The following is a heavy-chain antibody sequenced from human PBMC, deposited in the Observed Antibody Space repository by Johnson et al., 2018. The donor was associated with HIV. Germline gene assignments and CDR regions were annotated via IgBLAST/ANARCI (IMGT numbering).Heavy chain of an antibody. CDR1: FTFSDYY. CDR3: ARLPSGYSRDAFNI. J-gene: IGHJ3*02. D-gene: IGHD5-18*01. V-gene: IGHV3-23*01. CDR2: ISGSGGST. Sequence: FTFSDYYMSWIRQAPGKGLEWVSAISGSGGSTYYADSVKGRFTISRDNSKNTLYLQMNSLRAEDTAVYYCARLPSGYSRDAFNIWGQGTMVTVSS.